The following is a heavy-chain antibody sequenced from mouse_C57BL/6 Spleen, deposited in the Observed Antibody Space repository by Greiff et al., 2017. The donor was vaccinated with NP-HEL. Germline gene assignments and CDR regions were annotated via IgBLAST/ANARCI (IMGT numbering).Heavy chain of an antibody. CDR1: GYTFTSYW. CDR2: VDPNSGGT. D-gene: IGHD2-2*01. CDR3: AEGYGYEGYYAMDY. Sequence: QVQLQQPGAELVKPGASVKLSCKASGYTFTSYWMHWVKQRPGRGLEWIGRVDPNSGGTKYNEKFKSKATLTVDKPSSTAYMQLSSLTSEDSAVYYCAEGYGYEGYYAMDYWGQGTSVTVSS. V-gene: IGHV1-72*01. J-gene: IGHJ4*01.